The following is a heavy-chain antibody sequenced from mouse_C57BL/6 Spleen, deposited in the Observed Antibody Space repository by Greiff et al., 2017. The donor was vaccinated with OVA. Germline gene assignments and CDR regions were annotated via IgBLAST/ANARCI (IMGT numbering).Heavy chain of an antibody. CDR1: GFTFSSYA. CDR2: ISSGGDYI. V-gene: IGHV5-9-1*02. CDR3: TSLYDGYYVGAMDY. J-gene: IGHJ4*01. D-gene: IGHD2-3*01. Sequence: EVMLVESGEGLVKPGGSLKLSCAASGFTFSSYAMSWVRQTPEKRLEWVAYISSGGDYIYYADTVKGRFTISRDNARNTLYLQMSSLKSEDTAMYYCTSLYDGYYVGAMDYWGQGTSVTVSS.